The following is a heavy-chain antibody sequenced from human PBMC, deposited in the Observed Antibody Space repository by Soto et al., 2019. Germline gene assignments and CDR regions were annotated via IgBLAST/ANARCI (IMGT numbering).Heavy chain of an antibody. CDR3: ARDYGSGMDC. V-gene: IGHV3-33*01. CDR2: IWYDASNK. CDR1: GLTFSSYG. J-gene: IGHJ4*02. D-gene: IGHD3-10*01. Sequence: QVQLVESGGGVVQPGRSLRLSCAASGLTFSSYGMHWVRQAPGKGLEWVALIWYDASNKYYGDSVKGRFTISRDNSRNTLYLQMNSLRAEDTAVYYCARDYGSGMDCWGQGTLVTVSS.